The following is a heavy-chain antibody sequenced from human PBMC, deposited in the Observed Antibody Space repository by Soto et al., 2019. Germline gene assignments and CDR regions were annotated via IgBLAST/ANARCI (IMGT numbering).Heavy chain of an antibody. V-gene: IGHV3-30-3*01. D-gene: IGHD6-19*01. CDR1: GFSFSSCA. CDR3: ASVSIAVSGIACGVSS. Sequence: QVPLVESGGGVVQPGTSLRLSCAASGFSFSSCAMHWVRQAPGKGLEWVAVISHDGSNKYCADSVKGRFTISRDNYINRLYLQMTSMRADATAVCSCASVSIAVSGIACGVSSWGQGTLVTVSS. J-gene: IGHJ5*02. CDR2: ISHDGSNK.